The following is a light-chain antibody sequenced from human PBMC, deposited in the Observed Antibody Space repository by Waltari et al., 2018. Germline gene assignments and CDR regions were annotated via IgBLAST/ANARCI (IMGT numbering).Light chain of an antibody. J-gene: IGLJ2*01. CDR3: QSSDSSTTYDI. CDR2: KDT. CDR1: ALPKQY. V-gene: IGLV3-25*03. Sequence: SYALTQPPSVAVSPGQTARTTCSGDALPKQYAYWYQQKSSQAPGLVIYKDTERPSGIPERFSGSSSGKTVTLTISGVQAEDEADYYCQSSDSSTTYDIFGGGTRLTVL.